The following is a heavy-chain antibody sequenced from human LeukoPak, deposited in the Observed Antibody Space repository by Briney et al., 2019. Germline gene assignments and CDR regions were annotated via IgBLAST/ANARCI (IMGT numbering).Heavy chain of an antibody. Sequence: ASVKVSCKASGYTFTSYGISWVRQAPGQGLEWMGWISAYNGNTNYAQKLQGRATMTTDTSTSTAYMELRSLRSDDTAVYYCARDVPHYYGSGSYYKDWGQGTLVTVSS. V-gene: IGHV1-18*01. CDR3: ARDVPHYYGSGSYYKD. J-gene: IGHJ4*02. CDR1: GYTFTSYG. D-gene: IGHD3-10*01. CDR2: ISAYNGNT.